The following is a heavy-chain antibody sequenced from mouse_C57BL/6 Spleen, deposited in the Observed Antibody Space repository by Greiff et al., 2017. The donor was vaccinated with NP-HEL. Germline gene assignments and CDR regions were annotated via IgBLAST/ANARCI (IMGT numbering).Heavy chain of an antibody. CDR2: IWSGGST. D-gene: IGHD1-1*01. V-gene: IGHV2-4*01. Sequence: QVQLKESGPGLVQPSQSLSITCTVSGFSLTSYGVPWVRQPPGKGLEWLGAIWSGGSTDYNAAFIYRLIISKDNSKSQVYIKMNSLQADDTAIDYGANMGGSSPRYRYFDVWGTGTTVTVSS. CDR1: GFSLTSYG. CDR3: ANMGGSSPRYRYFDV. J-gene: IGHJ1*03.